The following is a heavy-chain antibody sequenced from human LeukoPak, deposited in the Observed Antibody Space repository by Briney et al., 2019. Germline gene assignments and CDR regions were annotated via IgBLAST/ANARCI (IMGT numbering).Heavy chain of an antibody. Sequence: PSETLSRTCTVSGGSISSYYWSWIRQPPGKGLEWIGSIYYSGSTNYNPSLKSRVTISVDTSKNQFSLKLSSVTAADTAVYYCARSGSYDSSGYYYSYYYYGMDVWGQGTTVTVSS. V-gene: IGHV4-59*01. D-gene: IGHD3-22*01. J-gene: IGHJ6*02. CDR3: ARSGSYDSSGYYYSYYYYGMDV. CDR2: IYYSGST. CDR1: GGSISSYY.